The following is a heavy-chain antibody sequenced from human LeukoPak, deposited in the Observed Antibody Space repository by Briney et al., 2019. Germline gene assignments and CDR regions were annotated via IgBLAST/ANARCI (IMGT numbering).Heavy chain of an antibody. V-gene: IGHV4-59*11. D-gene: IGHD6-25*01. CDR2: MRYDGST. J-gene: IGHJ5*02. CDR3: ARGGEYSSEYSWFDP. CDR1: GGSISTHY. Sequence: PSETLSLTCIVSGGSISTHYWNWIRQPPGEGLEWIGYMRYDGSTNYNPSLKSRVIISMDTSKNQLSLKLTSVTAADTAVYYCARGGEYSSEYSWFDPWGQGTLVTVSS.